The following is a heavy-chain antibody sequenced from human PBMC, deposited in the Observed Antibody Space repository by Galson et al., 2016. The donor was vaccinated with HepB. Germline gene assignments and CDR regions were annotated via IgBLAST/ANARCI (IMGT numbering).Heavy chain of an antibody. CDR1: GASIISGDYY. V-gene: IGHV4-31*03. CDR2: ISDSDNT. CDR3: ARGRALGQLSPSPFYFDS. D-gene: IGHD3-16*02. J-gene: IGHJ4*02. Sequence: TLSLTCTVSGASIISGDYYWSWIRQLPGKGLEWIGHISDSDNTHYSPSLQSRLEISLDSSKNQFSLKLSSVTAADTAFLYCARGRALGQLSPSPFYFDSWGQGTLVTVSS.